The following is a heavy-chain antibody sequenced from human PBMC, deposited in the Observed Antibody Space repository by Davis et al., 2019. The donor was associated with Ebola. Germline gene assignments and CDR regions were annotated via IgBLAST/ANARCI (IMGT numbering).Heavy chain of an antibody. Sequence: SETLSLTCAVYGGSFSGYYWSWIRQPPGEGLEWIGEISHSGSTNYNPSLKSRVTISADTSKNQFSLKLTSVTAADTAVYYCARGLGMGWFDPWGQGTPVTVSS. D-gene: IGHD6-13*01. CDR1: GGSFSGYY. CDR3: ARGLGMGWFDP. J-gene: IGHJ5*02. V-gene: IGHV4-34*01. CDR2: ISHSGST.